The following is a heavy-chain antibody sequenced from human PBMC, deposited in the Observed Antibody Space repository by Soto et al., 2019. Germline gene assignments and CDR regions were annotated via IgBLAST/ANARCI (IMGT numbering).Heavy chain of an antibody. CDR2: ISAYNGNT. Sequence: ASAKVSCKASGYTFTSYGISWVRQAPGQGLEWMGWISAYNGNTNYAQKLQGRVTMTTDTSTSTAYMELRSLRSDDTAVYYCARVKEYSSGLGAFDIWGQGTMVTVSS. D-gene: IGHD6-19*01. J-gene: IGHJ3*02. V-gene: IGHV1-18*01. CDR1: GYTFTSYG. CDR3: ARVKEYSSGLGAFDI.